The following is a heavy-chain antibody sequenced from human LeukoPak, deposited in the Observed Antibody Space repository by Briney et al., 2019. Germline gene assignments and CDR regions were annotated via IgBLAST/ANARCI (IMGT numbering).Heavy chain of an antibody. CDR3: ARGRQRKDFLFDY. D-gene: IGHD2-15*01. J-gene: IGHJ4*02. CDR2: INHSGST. V-gene: IGHV4-34*01. CDR1: GGSFSGHY. Sequence: SETLSLTXAVYGGSFSGHYWSWIRQHPGKGLEWIGEINHSGSTNYNPSLKSRVTISVDKSKNQFSLKLSSVTAADTAVYYCARGRQRKDFLFDYWGQGTLVTVSS.